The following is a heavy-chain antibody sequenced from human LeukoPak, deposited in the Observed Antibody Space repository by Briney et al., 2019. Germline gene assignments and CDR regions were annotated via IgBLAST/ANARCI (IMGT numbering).Heavy chain of an antibody. J-gene: IGHJ5*02. Sequence: GGSLRLSCAASGFTFSSYSMNWVRQAPGKGLEWVSYISSSSSTIYYADSVKGRFTISRDNAKNSLYLQMNSLRAEDTAVYYCARWEWFYWFDPWGQGTLVTVSS. CDR2: ISSSSSTI. D-gene: IGHD3-3*01. V-gene: IGHV3-48*01. CDR3: ARWEWFYWFDP. CDR1: GFTFSSYS.